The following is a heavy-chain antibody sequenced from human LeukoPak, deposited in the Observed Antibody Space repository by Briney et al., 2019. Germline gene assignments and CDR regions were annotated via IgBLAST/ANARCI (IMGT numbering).Heavy chain of an antibody. Sequence: ASVKVSCKASGGTFSSYAISWVRQAPGQGLEWMGRIIPILGIANYAQKFQGRVTITADKSTSTAYMELSSLRSEDTAVYYCARLRAATRFGELTGELDFQHWGQGTLVTVSS. CDR3: ARLRAATRFGELTGELDFQH. J-gene: IGHJ1*01. CDR1: GGTFSSYA. CDR2: IIPILGIA. D-gene: IGHD3-10*01. V-gene: IGHV1-69*04.